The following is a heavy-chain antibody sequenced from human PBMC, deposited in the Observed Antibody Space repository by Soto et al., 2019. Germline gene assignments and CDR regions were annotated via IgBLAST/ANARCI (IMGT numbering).Heavy chain of an antibody. CDR1: GYPVTAYY. V-gene: IGHV1-2*02. CDR3: ARGGGVGVAGSAAFDM. J-gene: IGHJ3*02. D-gene: IGHD3-3*01. Sequence: QLHLVQSGAVVKKPGASVTVSCSASGYPVTAYYMHWVRQAPGRGLEWMGGINPATGAAKYTQTCQGRFTVTRDTSTSTVFMELGGLTSEGPAGFYCARGGGVGVAGSAAFDMWGQGTLVTVSS. CDR2: INPATGAA.